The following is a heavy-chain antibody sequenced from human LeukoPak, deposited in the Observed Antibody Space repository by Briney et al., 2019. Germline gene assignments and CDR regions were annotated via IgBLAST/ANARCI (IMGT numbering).Heavy chain of an antibody. J-gene: IGHJ4*02. D-gene: IGHD6-19*01. Sequence: SETLSLTCAVSGVSISSGGYSWSWIRQPPGKGLEWIGYIYHSGSTYYNPSLKSRVTISVDRSKNQFSLKLSSVTAADTAVYYCASFSSGWYSGFDYWGQGTLVTVSS. CDR2: IYHSGST. CDR1: GVSISSGGYS. CDR3: ASFSSGWYSGFDY. V-gene: IGHV4-30-2*01.